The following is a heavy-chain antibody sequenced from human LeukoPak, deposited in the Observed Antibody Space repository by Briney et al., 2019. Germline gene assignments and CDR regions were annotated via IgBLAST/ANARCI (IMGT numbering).Heavy chain of an antibody. Sequence: PGGSLRLSCAASGFTFSSNTMNWVRQAPGKGLEWVSFISSSSSYIYHADSVKGRFTISRDNAKKSLYLQMNSLRAEDTAVYYCARGSRDCANGVCHAFDLWGQGTVVTVSS. D-gene: IGHD2-8*01. CDR3: ARGSRDCANGVCHAFDL. CDR2: ISSSSSYI. CDR1: GFTFSSNT. J-gene: IGHJ3*01. V-gene: IGHV3-21*01.